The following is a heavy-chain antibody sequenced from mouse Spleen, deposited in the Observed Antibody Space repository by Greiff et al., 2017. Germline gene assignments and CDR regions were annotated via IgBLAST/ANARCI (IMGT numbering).Heavy chain of an antibody. CDR2: INPGSGGT. D-gene: IGHD1-1*01. CDR3: ARSEDYYGSSHFDY. V-gene: IGHV1-54*01. Sequence: QVQLKQSGAELVRPGTSVKVSCKASGYAFTNYLIEWVKQRPGQGLEWIGVINPGSGGTNYNEKFKGKATLTADKSSSTAYMQLSSLTSEDSAVYFCARSEDYYGSSHFDYWGQGTTLTVSS. J-gene: IGHJ2*01. CDR1: GYAFTNYL.